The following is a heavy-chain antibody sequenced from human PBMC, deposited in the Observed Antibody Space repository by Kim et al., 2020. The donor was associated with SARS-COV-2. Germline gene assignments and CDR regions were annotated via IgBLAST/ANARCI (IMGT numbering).Heavy chain of an antibody. CDR2: IWYDGSNK. Sequence: GGSLRLSCAASGFTFSSYGMHWVRQAPGKGLEWVAVIWYDGSNKYYADSVKGRFTISRDNSKNTLYLQMNSLRAEDTAVYYCAREASPGRLDPWGQGTLVTVSS. CDR1: GFTFSSYG. V-gene: IGHV3-33*01. J-gene: IGHJ5*02. CDR3: AREASPGRLDP.